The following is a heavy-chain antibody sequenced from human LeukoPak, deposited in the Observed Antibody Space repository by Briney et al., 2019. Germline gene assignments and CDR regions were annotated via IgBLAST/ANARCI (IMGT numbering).Heavy chain of an antibody. V-gene: IGHV4-34*01. CDR3: ARKPRGWFDP. CDR1: GESFSGDY. J-gene: IGHJ5*02. Sequence: SETLSLTCAVYGESFSGDYWSWIRQPPGKGLEWIGEINHSGSTNDNPSLKSRVTISVDTTKNQFSLKLSSVTAADTAVYYCARKPRGWFDPWGQGTLVTVYS. CDR2: INHSGST.